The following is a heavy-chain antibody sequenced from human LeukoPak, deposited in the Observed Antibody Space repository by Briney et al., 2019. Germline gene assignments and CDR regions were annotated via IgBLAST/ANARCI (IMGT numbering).Heavy chain of an antibody. CDR2: ISGSDGTT. Sequence: GGSLRLSCAASGFAFSDYAMTWVRQAPGKGLEWVSAISGSDGTTYYADSVKGRFTISRDNSKNTLYLQMNSLRAEDTAVYYCAKEHHYYFDYWGQGTLVTVSS. CDR3: AKEHHYYFDY. J-gene: IGHJ4*02. CDR1: GFAFSDYA. V-gene: IGHV3-23*01.